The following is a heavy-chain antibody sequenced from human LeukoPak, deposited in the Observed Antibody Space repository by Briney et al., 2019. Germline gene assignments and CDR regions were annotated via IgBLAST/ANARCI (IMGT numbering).Heavy chain of an antibody. J-gene: IGHJ4*02. CDR2: IYTRGST. D-gene: IGHD6-6*01. V-gene: IGHV4-4*07. Sequence: PSETLSLTRTVSGVAISSYYWSWIRQPAAKGLEWIGRIYTRGSTNYNPSLMSRVKITVDKSKNQFSLKLSSVTAADTAVYYGARDLRVEASSSGLFDYWGQGTLVTVSS. CDR1: GVAISSYY. CDR3: ARDLRVEASSSGLFDY.